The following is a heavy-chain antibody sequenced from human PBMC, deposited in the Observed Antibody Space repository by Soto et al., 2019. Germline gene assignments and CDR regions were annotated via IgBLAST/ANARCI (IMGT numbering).Heavy chain of an antibody. CDR2: ISWNSGSI. J-gene: IGHJ6*03. CDR3: AKDAKLYYYYYMDV. Sequence: EVPLVESGGGLVQPGRSLRLSCAASGFTFDDYAMHWVRQAPGKGLEWVSGISWNSGSIGYADSVKGRFTISRDNAKNSLYLQMNSLRAEDTALYYCAKDAKLYYYYYMDVWGKGTTVTVSS. CDR1: GFTFDDYA. V-gene: IGHV3-9*01.